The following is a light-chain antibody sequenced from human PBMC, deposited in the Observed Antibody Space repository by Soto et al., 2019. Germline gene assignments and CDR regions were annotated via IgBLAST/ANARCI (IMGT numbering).Light chain of an antibody. V-gene: IGKV3-20*01. CDR2: GAS. Sequence: EIGLTLSPGTLSLYPGKRATLSCRASQSVRSNFLAWYQQRPGQAPRLLIYGASSRATDIPDRFSGSGSGTDFTLIISRLEPEDCAVYYRQQYGSALQTFGQGTKVDIK. CDR3: QQYGSALQT. CDR1: QSVRSNF. J-gene: IGKJ1*01.